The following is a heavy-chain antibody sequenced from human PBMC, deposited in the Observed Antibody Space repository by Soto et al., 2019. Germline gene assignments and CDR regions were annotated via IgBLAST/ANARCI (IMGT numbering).Heavy chain of an antibody. CDR2: IGGSGGTT. J-gene: IGHJ4*02. CDR3: AKGRDYASGSYYIDY. V-gene: IGHV3-23*01. D-gene: IGHD3-10*01. Sequence: EVQLLESGGGLVQRGGSLRLSCAASGFTFSSYAMSWVRQAPGKGLEWVSAIGGSGGTTYYADSVKGRFTISRDNSKNTLYLQMNSLRDEDTAVYSCAKGRDYASGSYYIDYWGQGTLVTVSS. CDR1: GFTFSSYA.